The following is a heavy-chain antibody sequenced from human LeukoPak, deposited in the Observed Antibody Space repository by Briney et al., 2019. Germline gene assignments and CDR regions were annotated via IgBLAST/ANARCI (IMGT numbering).Heavy chain of an antibody. J-gene: IGHJ3*02. CDR3: ARIQTFGYSYGFAFDI. CDR1: GFTFSSYW. D-gene: IGHD5-18*01. V-gene: IGHV3-74*01. Sequence: GGSLRLSCAASGFTFSSYWMHWVRQAPGKGLVWVSRINSDGSSTTYADSVKGRFTISRDNAKNTLYLQMNSLRAEDTAVYYCARIQTFGYSYGFAFDIWGQGTMVTVSS. CDR2: INSDGSST.